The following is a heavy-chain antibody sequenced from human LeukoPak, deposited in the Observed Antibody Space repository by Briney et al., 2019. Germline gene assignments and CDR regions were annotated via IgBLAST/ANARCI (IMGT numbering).Heavy chain of an antibody. V-gene: IGHV4-31*03. D-gene: IGHD6-13*01. CDR3: ARIRYSSITDY. CDR1: GGXITSGGYY. CDR2: IYYSGNT. Sequence: SETLSLACTVSGGXITSGGYYWSWIRQHPGKGLEWIGYIYYSGNTYYNPSLKSRVTISVDTSKNHFSLKLSSVTAADTAVYYCARIRYSSITDYWGQGTLVTVSS. J-gene: IGHJ4*02.